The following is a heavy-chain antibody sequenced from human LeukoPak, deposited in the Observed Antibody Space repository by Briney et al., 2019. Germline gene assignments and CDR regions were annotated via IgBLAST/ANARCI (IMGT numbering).Heavy chain of an antibody. J-gene: IGHJ1*01. CDR3: AKEQAKSTSWPSENFQH. V-gene: IGHV3-23*01. D-gene: IGHD6-13*01. Sequence: GGSLRLSCAGSGITFSSYAMSWVRQAPGKGLEWVSSISGSGDNTYYADSVKGRFTISRDNSKNTLYLQMNSLRAEDTALYYCAKEQAKSTSWPSENFQHWGQGTLVTVSS. CDR2: ISGSGDNT. CDR1: GITFSSYA.